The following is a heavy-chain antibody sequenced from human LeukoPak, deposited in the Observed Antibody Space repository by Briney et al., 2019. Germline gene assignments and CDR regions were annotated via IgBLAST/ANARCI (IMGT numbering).Heavy chain of an antibody. CDR3: ARDLPRITIFGVVTPRGFRD. CDR2: IIPIFGTA. CDR1: GGTFSIYA. D-gene: IGHD3-3*01. V-gene: IGHV1-69*13. J-gene: IGHJ4*02. Sequence: GASVTVSCTASGGTFSIYAISWVRQAPGQGLEWMGGIIPIFGTANYAQKFQGRVTITADESTSTAYMELSSLRSEDTAVYYCARDLPRITIFGVVTPRGFRDWGQGTLVTVSS.